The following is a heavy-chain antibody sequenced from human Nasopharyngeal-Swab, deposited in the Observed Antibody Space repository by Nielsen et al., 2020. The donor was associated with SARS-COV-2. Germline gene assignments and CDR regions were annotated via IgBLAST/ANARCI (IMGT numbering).Heavy chain of an antibody. CDR3: ARDRFTMVRGAFDT. CDR1: GCTFSSYS. D-gene: IGHD3-10*01. V-gene: IGHV3-21*01. J-gene: IGHJ5*02. Sequence: ESLKLSCAASGCTFSSYSMNWVRQAPGKGLEWVSSISSSSSYIYYADSGKGRFTISRDNAKNSLYLQMNSLRAEDTAVYYCARDRFTMVRGAFDTWGQGTLVTVSS. CDR2: ISSSSSYI.